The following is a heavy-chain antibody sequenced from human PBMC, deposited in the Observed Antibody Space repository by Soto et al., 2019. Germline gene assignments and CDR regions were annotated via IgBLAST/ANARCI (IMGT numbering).Heavy chain of an antibody. CDR3: ARDVGRYCSGGSCYSNWFDP. J-gene: IGHJ5*02. CDR2: IYYSGST. V-gene: IGHV4-31*03. Sequence: QVQLQESGPGLVKPSQTLSLTCTVSGCSISSDGYYWSWIRQHPGKGLEWIGYIYYSGSTYYNPSLNSRVTLSVYASKNQFSLKLSSVTAADTAVYYCARDVGRYCSGGSCYSNWFDPWGQGTLVTVSS. CDR1: GCSISSDGYY. D-gene: IGHD2-15*01.